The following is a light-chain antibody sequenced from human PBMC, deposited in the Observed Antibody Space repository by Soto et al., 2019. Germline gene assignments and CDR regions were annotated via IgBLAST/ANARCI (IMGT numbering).Light chain of an antibody. Sequence: QSVLTQPASASGSPRQSITISCTGTSSDVGGYNYVSWYQQHPGKAPKLMIYEVSKRPSGVPDRFSGSKSGNTASLTVSGLQAEDEADYYCSSYAGSNNHVFGTGTKVTVL. CDR2: EVS. CDR1: SSDVGGYNY. CDR3: SSYAGSNNHV. V-gene: IGLV2-8*01. J-gene: IGLJ1*01.